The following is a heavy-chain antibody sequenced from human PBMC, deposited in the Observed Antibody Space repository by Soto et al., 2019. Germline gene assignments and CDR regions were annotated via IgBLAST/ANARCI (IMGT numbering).Heavy chain of an antibody. V-gene: IGHV1-18*01. D-gene: IGHD1-26*01. CDR3: ARWSAIVGGAEDVDI. CDR1: GYTFINYG. CDR2: LSAYNGDT. Sequence: QVQLVQSGAEVKKPGASVRVSCKTSGYTFINYGITWVRQAPGQGLEWMGWLSAYNGDTSSSEKVQDRFTMTTDTSTNTVDMDLRSLRSDDTAVYYCARWSAIVGGAEDVDIWGQGTMVIVSS. J-gene: IGHJ3*02.